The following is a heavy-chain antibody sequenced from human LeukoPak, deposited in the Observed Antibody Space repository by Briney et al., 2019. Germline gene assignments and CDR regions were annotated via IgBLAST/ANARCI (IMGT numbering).Heavy chain of an antibody. J-gene: IGHJ4*02. CDR3: ARGSVTYYGSGSYFX. Sequence: SETLSLTCAVYGGSFSGYYWSWIRQPPGKGLEWIGEINHSGSTNYNPSLKSRVTISVDTSKNQFSLKLSSVTAADTAVYYCARGSVTYYGSGSYFXWGQGTLVTVXS. CDR1: GGSFSGYY. D-gene: IGHD3-10*01. V-gene: IGHV4-34*01. CDR2: INHSGST.